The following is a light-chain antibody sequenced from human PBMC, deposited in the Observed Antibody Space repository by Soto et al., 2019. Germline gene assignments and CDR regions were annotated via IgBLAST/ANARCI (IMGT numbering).Light chain of an antibody. V-gene: IGLV2-8*01. Sequence: QSVLTQPPSASGSPGQSVTISCTGTSSDVGGYNYVSWYQQHPGKAPKLMIYEVSKRPSGVHDRFSGSKSGNTASLAVSGLEAEDEADYYCSAYAGRNNLVFGGGTKLTVL. CDR3: SAYAGRNNLV. J-gene: IGLJ2*01. CDR1: SSDVGGYNY. CDR2: EVS.